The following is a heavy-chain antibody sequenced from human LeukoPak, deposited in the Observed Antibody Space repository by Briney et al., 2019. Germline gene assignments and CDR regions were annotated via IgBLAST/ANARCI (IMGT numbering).Heavy chain of an antibody. V-gene: IGHV3-7*03. Sequence: PGGSLRLSCAASGFTFSSYWMSWVRQAPGKGLEWVANIKQDGSEKYYVDSVKGRFTISRDNAKNSLYLQMNSLRAEDTAVYYCAKGGLRQQRHAFDIWGQGTMVTVSS. CDR1: GFTFSSYW. CDR2: IKQDGSEK. D-gene: IGHD6-13*01. CDR3: AKGGLRQQRHAFDI. J-gene: IGHJ3*02.